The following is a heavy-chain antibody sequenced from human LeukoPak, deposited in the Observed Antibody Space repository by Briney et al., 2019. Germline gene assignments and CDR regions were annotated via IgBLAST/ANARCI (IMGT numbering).Heavy chain of an antibody. V-gene: IGHV4-39*07. CDR3: ARDHGYGDPFDY. Sequence: SETLSLTCTVSGGSISSSSYYWGWIRQPPGEGLEWIGSIYYSGSTNYNPSLKSRVTISVDTSKNQFSLKLSSVTAADTAVYYCARDHGYGDPFDYWGQGTLVTVSS. CDR2: IYYSGST. J-gene: IGHJ4*02. D-gene: IGHD5-18*01. CDR1: GGSISSSSYY.